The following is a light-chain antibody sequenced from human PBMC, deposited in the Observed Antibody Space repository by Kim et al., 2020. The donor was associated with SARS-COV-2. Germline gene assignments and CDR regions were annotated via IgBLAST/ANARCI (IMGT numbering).Light chain of an antibody. J-gene: IGKJ4*01. CDR3: QQSYRRPLT. Sequence: EIQMTQSPSSLSASVGDRVTITCRASQSITTYLNWYHHRPGKAPRLLISAASSLESAVPSRFSGSGSGSDLTLTISSLQPEDFATYYCQQSYRRPLTVGGETKVDIK. V-gene: IGKV1-39*01. CDR1: QSITTY. CDR2: AAS.